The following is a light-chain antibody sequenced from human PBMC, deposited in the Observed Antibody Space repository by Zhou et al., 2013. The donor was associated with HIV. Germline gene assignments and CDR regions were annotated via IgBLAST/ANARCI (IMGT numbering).Light chain of an antibody. CDR2: RAS. J-gene: IGKJ1*01. CDR3: QQYNSYWT. V-gene: IGKV1-5*03. CDR1: QSIDTW. Sequence: DIQMTQSPSTLSASVGDRVTITCRASQSIDTWLAWYQQKPGRAPKLLIFRASALGNGVPSRFRGTGSGTEFALTITSLQPDDFATYYCQQYNSYWTFGQGTKVEIK.